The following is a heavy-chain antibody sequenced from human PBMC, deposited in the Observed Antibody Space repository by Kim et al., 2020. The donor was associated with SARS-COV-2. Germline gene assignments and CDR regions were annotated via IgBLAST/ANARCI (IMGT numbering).Heavy chain of an antibody. Sequence: GPTYYADSVKGRFTISRDNSRNTAYLQMNSLRAEDTAVYYCAGHGGSSSWGLGTLVTVSS. CDR3: AGHGGSSS. D-gene: IGHD3-16*01. J-gene: IGHJ5*02. CDR2: GPT. V-gene: IGHV3-23*01.